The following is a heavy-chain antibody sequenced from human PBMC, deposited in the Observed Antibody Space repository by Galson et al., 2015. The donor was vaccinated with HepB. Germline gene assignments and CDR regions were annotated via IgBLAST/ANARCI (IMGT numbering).Heavy chain of an antibody. CDR2: IYHSGST. Sequence: ETLSLTCAVSGGSISSSNWWSWVRQPPGKGLEWIGEIYHSGSTNYNPSLKSRVTISVDTSKNQFSLKLSSVTAADTAVYYCARASLWFGVWRAGQPKDLDPWGQGTLVTVSS. CDR3: ARASLWFGVWRAGQPKDLDP. CDR1: GGSISSSNW. J-gene: IGHJ5*02. V-gene: IGHV4-4*02. D-gene: IGHD3-10*01.